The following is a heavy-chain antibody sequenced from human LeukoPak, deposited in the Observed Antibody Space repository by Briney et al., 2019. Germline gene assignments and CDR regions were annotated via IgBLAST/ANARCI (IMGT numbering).Heavy chain of an antibody. CDR3: ARRNAMDV. CDR2: INRDGSER. Sequence: GGSLRLSCAASGFTFSNYWMTWVRQAPGKGLEWVANINRDGSERYYVDSVKGRLTISRDDAKSSLYLQMNSLRAEDTAVYYCARRNAMDVWGQGTTVIVFS. CDR1: GFTFSNYW. J-gene: IGHJ6*02. V-gene: IGHV3-7*03.